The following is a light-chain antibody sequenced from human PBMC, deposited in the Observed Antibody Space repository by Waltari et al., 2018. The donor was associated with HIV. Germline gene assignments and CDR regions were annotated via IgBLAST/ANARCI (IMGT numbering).Light chain of an antibody. CDR1: QSVSSN. CDR3: QQNHDWPPTT. Sequence: EIVMTQSPATLSVSPGERATLSCTASQSVSSNVAWYQQKPGQAPRLLIYGASTRATGIPARFSGSGSGTEFTLTLSSLQSEDFAVYYCQQNHDWPPTTFGQGTRLEIK. J-gene: IGKJ5*01. CDR2: GAS. V-gene: IGKV3-15*01.